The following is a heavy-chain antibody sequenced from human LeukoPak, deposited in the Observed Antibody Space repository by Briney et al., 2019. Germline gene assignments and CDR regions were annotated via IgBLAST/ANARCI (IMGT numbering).Heavy chain of an antibody. CDR1: GVTFSKYG. CDR3: ATEGFYY. J-gene: IGHJ4*02. Sequence: GGSLRLSCAASGVTFSKYGMKWVRQAAGTGLEYVSGISRSGDITHYADSVKGRFTISRDNFKNTLYLQMNSLRADDTALYYCATEGFYYWGPGTLVTVSS. V-gene: IGHV3-23*01. CDR2: ISRSGDIT.